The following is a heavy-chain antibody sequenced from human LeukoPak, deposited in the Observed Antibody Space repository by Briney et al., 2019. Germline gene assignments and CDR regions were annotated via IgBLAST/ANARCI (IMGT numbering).Heavy chain of an antibody. Sequence: SVTVSFTSSGYTFTIYDINWVRQAPGQGLEWVGWMNPNSGNTGYAQKFQRRVTITRNTSITTAYMELSSLRSEDTAVYYCATGPYGDYVFDYWGQGTLVTVSS. V-gene: IGHV1-8*01. D-gene: IGHD4-17*01. CDR1: GYTFTIYD. CDR2: MNPNSGNT. J-gene: IGHJ4*02. CDR3: ATGPYGDYVFDY.